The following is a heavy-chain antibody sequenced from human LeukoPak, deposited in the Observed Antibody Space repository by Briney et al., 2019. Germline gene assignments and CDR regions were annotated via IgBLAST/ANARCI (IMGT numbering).Heavy chain of an antibody. CDR3: ARDGVFYSSGWYKGVDY. V-gene: IGHV3-7*01. CDR2: IKQDGSEK. Sequence: QPGGSLRLSCAASGFTFSSYWMSWVRQAPGKGLEWVANIKQDGSEKYYVDSVKGRFTISRDNAKNSLYLQMNSMRAEDTAVYYCARDGVFYSSGWYKGVDYWGQGTLVTVSS. D-gene: IGHD6-19*01. J-gene: IGHJ4*02. CDR1: GFTFSSYW.